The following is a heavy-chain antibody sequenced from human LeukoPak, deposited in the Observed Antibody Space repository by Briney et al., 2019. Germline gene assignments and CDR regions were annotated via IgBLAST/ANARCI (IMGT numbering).Heavy chain of an antibody. J-gene: IGHJ4*02. CDR2: SSSSGSTI. CDR1: GFTLSDYY. CDR3: ARRRDFIDY. V-gene: IGHV3-11*01. Sequence: PGGSLGLSCAASGFTLSDYYMSWIRQAPGKGLEWVSYSSSSGSTIYYADSVKGRFAISRNNAKNSLYLQMNSLRAEDTAVYYCARRRDFIDYWGQGTLATVSS. D-gene: IGHD3/OR15-3a*01.